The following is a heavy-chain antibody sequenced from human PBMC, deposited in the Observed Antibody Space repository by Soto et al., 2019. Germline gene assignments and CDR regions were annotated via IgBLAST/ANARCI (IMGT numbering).Heavy chain of an antibody. CDR2: INPNSGGT. Sequence: ASVKVSCKASGYTFTGYYIHWVRQAPGQGLEWMGWINPNSGGTNYAQKFQGWVTMTRDTSISTAYMELSRLRSDDTAVYYCARETPLWFGEGYYYGMDVWGQGTTVTVSS. J-gene: IGHJ6*02. CDR3: ARETPLWFGEGYYYGMDV. CDR1: GYTFTGYY. D-gene: IGHD3-10*01. V-gene: IGHV1-2*04.